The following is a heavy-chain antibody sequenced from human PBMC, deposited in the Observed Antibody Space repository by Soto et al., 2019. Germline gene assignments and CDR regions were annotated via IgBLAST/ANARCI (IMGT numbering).Heavy chain of an antibody. CDR3: AGGGGGSYPTSPYYYGMDV. D-gene: IGHD1-26*01. V-gene: IGHV4-59*01. CDR2: IYHTGNT. Sequence: SETLSLTCTVSGDSISTYYWSWVRQPPGKGLEWIAYIYHTGNTKYNPSLKSRVTISIDTSGNQFSLKLGSMTAADTAVDYCAGGGGGSYPTSPYYYGMDVWGQGTTVTVSS. J-gene: IGHJ6*02. CDR1: GDSISTYY.